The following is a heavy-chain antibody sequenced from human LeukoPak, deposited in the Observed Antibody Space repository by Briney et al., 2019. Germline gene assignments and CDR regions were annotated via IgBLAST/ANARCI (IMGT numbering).Heavy chain of an antibody. CDR2: ISYDGSNK. J-gene: IGHJ4*02. CDR1: GFTFSSYA. V-gene: IGHV3-30-3*01. Sequence: GGSLRLSCAASGFTFSSYAMHWVRQAPGKGLEWVAVISYDGSNKYYADSVKGRFTISRDNSKNTLYLQMNSLRAEDTAAYYCARDQDYDILTGLAGVDYWGQGTLVTVSS. CDR3: ARDQDYDILTGLAGVDY. D-gene: IGHD3-9*01.